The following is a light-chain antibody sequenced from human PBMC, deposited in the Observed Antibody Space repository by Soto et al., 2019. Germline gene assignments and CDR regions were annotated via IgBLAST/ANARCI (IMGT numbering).Light chain of an antibody. V-gene: IGKV1-12*01. CDR1: KGISSW. Sequence: DIHMTQSPSSVSASVGDRVTITCRASKGISSWLGWYQQKPGKAPKLMIYTVSSLQSGVPLRFSGSGSVTDCTLTIISLQPEDFATYYCKQANSFPLTFGGGTKVEIK. CDR2: TVS. CDR3: KQANSFPLT. J-gene: IGKJ4*01.